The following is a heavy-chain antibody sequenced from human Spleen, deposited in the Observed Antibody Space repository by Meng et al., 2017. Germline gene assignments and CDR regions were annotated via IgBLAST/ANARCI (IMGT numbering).Heavy chain of an antibody. CDR3: ARGPTTMAHDFDY. CDR1: GGSFSDYY. CDR2: INHSGST. V-gene: IGHV4-34*01. Sequence: VELQQWGAGLLKPSGTLSLTCVVPGGSFSDYYWSWIRQPPGKGLEWIGEINHSGSTNYNPSLESRATISVDTSQNNLSLKLSSVTAADSAVYYCARGPTTMAHDFDYWGQGTLVTVSS. J-gene: IGHJ4*02. D-gene: IGHD4-11*01.